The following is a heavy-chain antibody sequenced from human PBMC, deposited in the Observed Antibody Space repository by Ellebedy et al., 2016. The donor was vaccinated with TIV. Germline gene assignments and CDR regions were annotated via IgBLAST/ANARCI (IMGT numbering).Heavy chain of an antibody. D-gene: IGHD3-22*01. CDR2: IYYSGST. V-gene: IGHV4-61*01. Sequence: SQTLSLTCTVSGGSVSSGSYYWSWIRQPPGKGLEWIGYIYYSGSTNYNPSLKSRVTISVDTSKNQFSLKLSSVTAADTAVYYCARHYSSGYYGYYMDVWGKGTTVTVSS. CDR3: ARHYSSGYYGYYMDV. J-gene: IGHJ6*03. CDR1: GGSVSSGSYY.